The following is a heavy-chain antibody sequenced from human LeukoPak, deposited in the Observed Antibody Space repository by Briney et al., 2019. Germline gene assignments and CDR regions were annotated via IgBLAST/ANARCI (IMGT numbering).Heavy chain of an antibody. Sequence: GSLRLSCAASGFPFSSYGMHWVRQAPGKGLEWVAVISYDGSNKYYADSVKGRFTISRDNSKNTLYLQMNSLRAEDTAVYYCAKDGPITMVRGVTYYFDYWGQGTLVTVSS. CDR2: ISYDGSNK. CDR1: GFPFSSYG. D-gene: IGHD3-10*01. V-gene: IGHV3-30*18. CDR3: AKDGPITMVRGVTYYFDY. J-gene: IGHJ4*02.